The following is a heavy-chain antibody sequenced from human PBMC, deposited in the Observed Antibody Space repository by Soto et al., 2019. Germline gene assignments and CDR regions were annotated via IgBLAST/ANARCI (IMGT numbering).Heavy chain of an antibody. CDR2: IIPILGIA. V-gene: IGHV1-69*04. J-gene: IGHJ3*02. CDR3: ARERDIVLMVYAIGSAFDI. Sequence: FVKVSCKAYGGTVSGYSFRWVRPAPGHGLEWMGRIIPILGIANYAQKFQGRVTITADKSTSTAYMELSSLRSEDTAVYYCARERDIVLMVYAIGSAFDIWGQGTMVTVSS. CDR1: GGTVSGYS. D-gene: IGHD2-8*01.